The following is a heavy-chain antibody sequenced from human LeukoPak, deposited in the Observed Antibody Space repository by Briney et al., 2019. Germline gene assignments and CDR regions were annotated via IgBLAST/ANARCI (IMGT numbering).Heavy chain of an antibody. CDR3: ARVSYYCSGGSCYSGAFDI. CDR2: IYTSGST. CDR1: GGSISSYY. J-gene: IGHJ3*02. D-gene: IGHD2-15*01. Sequence: PSETLSLTCTVSGGSISSYYWSWIRQPAGKGLEWIGRIYTSGSTNYNPSLKSRVTMSVDTSKNQFSLKLSSVTAADTAVYYCARVSYYCSGGSCYSGAFDIWGQGTMVTVSS. V-gene: IGHV4-4*07.